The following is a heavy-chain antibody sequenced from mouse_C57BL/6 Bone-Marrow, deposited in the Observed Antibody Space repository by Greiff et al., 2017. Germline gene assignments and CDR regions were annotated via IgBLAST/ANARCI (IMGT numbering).Heavy chain of an antibody. CDR1: GYTFTSYG. V-gene: IGHV1-81*01. Sequence: VQLQESGAELARPGASVKLSCKASGYTFTSYGISWVKQSTGQGLEWIGEIYPRSGNTYYNEKFKGKATLTADKSSSTAYMELRSLTSEDSAVYFCASYYSNFFYYFDYWGQGTTLTVSS. D-gene: IGHD2-5*01. CDR3: ASYYSNFFYYFDY. CDR2: IYPRSGNT. J-gene: IGHJ2*01.